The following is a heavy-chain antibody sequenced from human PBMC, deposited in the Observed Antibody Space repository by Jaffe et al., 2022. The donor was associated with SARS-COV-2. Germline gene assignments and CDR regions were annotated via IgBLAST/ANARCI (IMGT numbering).Heavy chain of an antibody. V-gene: IGHV3-30-3*01. CDR3: ARADKGIYYYGMDV. CDR2: ISYDGSNK. J-gene: IGHJ6*02. Sequence: QVQLVESGGGVVQPGRSLRLSCAASGFTFSSYAMHWVRQAPGKGLEWVAVISYDGSNKYYADSVKGRFTISRDNSKNTLYLQMNSLRAEDTAVYYCARADKGIYYYGMDVWGQGTTVTVSS. CDR1: GFTFSSYA.